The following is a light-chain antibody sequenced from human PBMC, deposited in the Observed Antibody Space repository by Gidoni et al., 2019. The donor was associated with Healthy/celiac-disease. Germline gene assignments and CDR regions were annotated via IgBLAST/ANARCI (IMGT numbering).Light chain of an antibody. CDR1: QGISKY. Sequence: DIQMTQSPSSLSASVGDRVTITCRASQGISKYLAWYQQKPGKVPTLLIYAASTLHSGVPSRFSGSGSGTDFTLTISSLQPEDVATYYCQKYNSAPRTFGQGTKVEIK. V-gene: IGKV1-27*01. CDR3: QKYNSAPRT. J-gene: IGKJ1*01. CDR2: AAS.